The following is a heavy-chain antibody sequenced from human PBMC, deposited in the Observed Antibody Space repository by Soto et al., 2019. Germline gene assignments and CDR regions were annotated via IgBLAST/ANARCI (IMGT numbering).Heavy chain of an antibody. CDR1: GFSLSTSGVA. V-gene: IGHV2-5*02. Sequence: QITLKESGPTLVKPTQTLTLTCTFSGFSLSTSGVAVGWIRQPPGKALEWLTLIYWDDDKSYSPSLKSRLTITMDTSKNQVVLTVANMDPVDTATYYCARALDYGGRRYFDLWGRGTLVTVSS. CDR3: ARALDYGGRRYFDL. CDR2: IYWDDDK. D-gene: IGHD4-17*01. J-gene: IGHJ2*01.